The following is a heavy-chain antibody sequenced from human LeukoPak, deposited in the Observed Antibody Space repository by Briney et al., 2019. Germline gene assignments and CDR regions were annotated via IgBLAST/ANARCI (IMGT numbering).Heavy chain of an antibody. CDR2: IYYSGST. CDR1: GGSISSSNYY. CDR3: ARQSSDILTGYYRGPYYYYGMDV. Sequence: SETLSLTCTVSGGSISSSNYYWGWIRQPPGRGLEWIGSIYYSGSTYYNPSLKSGVTISVDTSKNQFSLKLSSVTAADTAVYYCARQSSDILTGYYRGPYYYYGMDVWGQGTTVTVSS. V-gene: IGHV4-39*01. J-gene: IGHJ6*02. D-gene: IGHD3-9*01.